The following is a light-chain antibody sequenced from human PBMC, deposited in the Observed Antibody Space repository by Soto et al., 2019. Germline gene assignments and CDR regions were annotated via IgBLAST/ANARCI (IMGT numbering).Light chain of an antibody. CDR2: KAS. J-gene: IGKJ3*01. CDR1: QSISSW. V-gene: IGKV1-5*03. CDR3: QQYNSGGFT. Sequence: DIQMTQSPSTLSASVGDRVTITCRASQSISSWLAWFQQKPGKAPKLLIYKASSLKWGVPSRFSGSGSGTEFTLTISSLQPDDFATYYCQQYNSGGFTFGPGTKVDIK.